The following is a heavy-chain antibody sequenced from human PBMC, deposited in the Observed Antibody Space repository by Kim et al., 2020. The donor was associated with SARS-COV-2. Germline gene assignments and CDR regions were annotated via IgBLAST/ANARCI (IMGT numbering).Heavy chain of an antibody. CDR3: ARDQAAREFDY. CDR2: ISSSGSTI. D-gene: IGHD6-6*01. Sequence: GGSLRLSCAASGFTFSSYEMNWVRQAPGKGLEWVSYISSSGSTIYYADSVKGRFTISRDNAKNSLYLQMNSLGAEDTAVYYCARDQAAREFDYWGQGTLVTVSS. J-gene: IGHJ4*02. V-gene: IGHV3-48*03. CDR1: GFTFSSYE.